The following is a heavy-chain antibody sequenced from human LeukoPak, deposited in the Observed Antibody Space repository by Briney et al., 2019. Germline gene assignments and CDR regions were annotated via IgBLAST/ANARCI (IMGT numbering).Heavy chain of an antibody. CDR1: GFTFSSYK. CDR3: ANYFGSGSQNYFDS. D-gene: IGHD3-10*01. CDR2: ISGSGGST. J-gene: IGHJ4*02. Sequence: GGSLRLSCSASGFTFSSYKMNWVRQAPGKGLEWVSAISGSGGSTYYADSVKGRFTISRDNSKNTLYVQMNSLRDEDAAVYYCANYFGSGSQNYFDSWGQGTLVTVSS. V-gene: IGHV3-23*01.